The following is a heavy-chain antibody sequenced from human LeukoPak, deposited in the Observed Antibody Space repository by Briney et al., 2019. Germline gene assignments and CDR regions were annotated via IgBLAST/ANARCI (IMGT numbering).Heavy chain of an antibody. V-gene: IGHV3-23*01. CDR3: AKDLAYGDYLPDY. Sequence: GGSLRLSCAASEFTFAGYAMSWVRQAPGKGLEWVSAITGSGVSTYYADSVKGRFTISRDDPKNMLYLQMNSLRAEDTAVYYCAKDLAYGDYLPDYWGQGTLVTVSS. D-gene: IGHD4-17*01. J-gene: IGHJ4*02. CDR1: EFTFAGYA. CDR2: ITGSGVST.